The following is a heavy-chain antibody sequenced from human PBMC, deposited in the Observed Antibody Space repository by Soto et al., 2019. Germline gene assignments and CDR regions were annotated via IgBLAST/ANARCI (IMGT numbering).Heavy chain of an antibody. J-gene: IGHJ6*02. CDR2: IIPIFGTA. D-gene: IGHD3-10*01. CDR1: GGTFSSYA. Sequence: QVQLVQSGAEVKKPGSSVKVSCKASGGTFSSYAISWVRQAPGQGLEWMGGIIPIFGTANYAQKFQGRVTITADESTSTAYMELSSLRSEYTAVYYCARSVGRVVMRHPSTYYYCGMDVWGQGTTVTVSS. V-gene: IGHV1-69*01. CDR3: ARSVGRVVMRHPSTYYYCGMDV.